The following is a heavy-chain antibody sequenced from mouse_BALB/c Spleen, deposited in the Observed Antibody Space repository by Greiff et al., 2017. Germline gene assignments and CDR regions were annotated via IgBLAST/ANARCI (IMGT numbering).Heavy chain of an antibody. Sequence: EVQLQQSGAELVKPGASVKLSCTASGFNIKDPYMHWVKQRPEQGLEWIGRIDPANGNTKYDPKFQGKATITADTSSNTAYLQLSSLTSEDTAVYYCAREDAMDYWGQGTSVTVSS. CDR2: IDPANGNT. CDR3: AREDAMDY. V-gene: IGHV14-3*02. CDR1: GFNIKDPY. J-gene: IGHJ4*01.